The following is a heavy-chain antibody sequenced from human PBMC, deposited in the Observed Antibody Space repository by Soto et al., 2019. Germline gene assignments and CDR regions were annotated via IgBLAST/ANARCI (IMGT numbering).Heavy chain of an antibody. D-gene: IGHD6-13*01. CDR1: GGTFSSYA. CDR3: ARDDPSIAAAARYYYYGTDV. CDR2: IIPIFGTA. Sequence: QVQLVQSGAEVKKPGSSVKVSCKASGGTFSSYAISWVRQAPGQGLEWMGGIIPIFGTANYAQKFQGRVTITADKSTITAYMRPSSLRSEDTAVYYCARDDPSIAAAARYYYYGTDVWGQGTTVTVSS. J-gene: IGHJ6*02. V-gene: IGHV1-69*06.